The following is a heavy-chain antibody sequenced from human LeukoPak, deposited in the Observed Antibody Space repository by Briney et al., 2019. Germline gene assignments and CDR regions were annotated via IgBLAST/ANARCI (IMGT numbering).Heavy chain of an antibody. CDR3: ARDKPTTVTKGAFDI. CDR1: GYTFTNYG. V-gene: IGHV1-18*01. Sequence: ASVKVSCKASGYTFTNYGISWVRQAPGQGLKWMGWISGYNGDTNYAQKLQGRVTMTTDTSTSTAYMELRSLRSDDTAVYYCARDKPTTVTKGAFDIWGQGTMVTVSS. J-gene: IGHJ3*02. CDR2: ISGYNGDT. D-gene: IGHD4-17*01.